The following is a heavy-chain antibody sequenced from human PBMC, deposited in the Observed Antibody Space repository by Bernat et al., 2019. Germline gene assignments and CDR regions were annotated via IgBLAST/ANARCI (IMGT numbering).Heavy chain of an antibody. CDR3: AHRQVRSTWHGPNFGY. D-gene: IGHD6-13*01. CDR2: IYWDDDK. Sequence: QITLKESGPTLVKPTQTLTLTCTFSGFSLSTSGVGVGWIRQPPGKALEWLAVIYWDDDKRYSPSLRSRLTITKDTSKNQVVLTMTNMDPVDTATYYCAHRQVRSTWHGPNFGYWGQGTLVTGSS. CDR1: GFSLSTSGVG. V-gene: IGHV2-5*02. J-gene: IGHJ4*02.